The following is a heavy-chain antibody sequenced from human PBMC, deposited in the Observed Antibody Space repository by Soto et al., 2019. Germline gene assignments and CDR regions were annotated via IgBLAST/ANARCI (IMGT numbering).Heavy chain of an antibody. Sequence: SGPTLVNPTQTLTLTCTFSGFSRTTAGVAVGWIRQPPGGALEWLALIYWNDDKRFSPSLKTRLTIAGDTSRNQVVLSLTNMDPGDTATYFCAHSNGGYEIIYFDFWGQGSPVTVSS. CDR2: IYWNDDK. D-gene: IGHD5-12*01. CDR3: AHSNGGYEIIYFDF. CDR1: GFSRTTAGVA. V-gene: IGHV2-5*01. J-gene: IGHJ4*02.